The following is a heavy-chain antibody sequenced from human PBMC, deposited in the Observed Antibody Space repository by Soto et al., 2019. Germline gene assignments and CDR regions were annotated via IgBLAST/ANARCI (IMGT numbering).Heavy chain of an antibody. CDR1: GYTFTGYY. Sequence: ASVKVSCKASGYTFTGYYMHWVRQAPGQGLEWMGWINPSSGGTNYAQKFQGWVTMTRDTSISTAYMELSRLRSDDTAVYYCARDLGTTGTTGAFDIWGQGTMVTVSS. J-gene: IGHJ3*02. CDR3: ARDLGTTGTTGAFDI. V-gene: IGHV1-2*04. CDR2: INPSSGGT. D-gene: IGHD1-1*01.